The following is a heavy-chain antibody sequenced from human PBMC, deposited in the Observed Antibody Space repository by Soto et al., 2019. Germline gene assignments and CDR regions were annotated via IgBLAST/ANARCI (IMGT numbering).Heavy chain of an antibody. Sequence: GGSLRLSCAASGFTFSSYSMNWVRQAPGKGLEWVSSISSSSSYIYYADSVKGRFTISRDNAKNSLYLQMNSLRAEDTAVYYCARELNVLRFLEWLSYFDYWGQGTLVTVSS. CDR3: ARELNVLRFLEWLSYFDY. J-gene: IGHJ4*02. V-gene: IGHV3-21*01. D-gene: IGHD3-3*01. CDR2: ISSSSSYI. CDR1: GFTFSSYS.